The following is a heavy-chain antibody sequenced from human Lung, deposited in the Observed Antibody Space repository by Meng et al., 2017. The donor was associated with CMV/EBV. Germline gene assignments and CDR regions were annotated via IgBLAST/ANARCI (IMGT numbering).Heavy chain of an antibody. J-gene: IGHJ4*02. D-gene: IGHD6-13*01. V-gene: IGHV3-74*01. CDR1: GFTFSSHW. CDR2: INSDGGST. Sequence: GESLKISCVASGFTFSSHWMPWVRQVPGKGLVWVARINSDGGSTSYADSVKGRFTISRDNAKNTLYLQMNGLRAEDTAVYYCATELITTVGKRRDYWGQGTLVTVSS. CDR3: ATELITTVGKRRDY.